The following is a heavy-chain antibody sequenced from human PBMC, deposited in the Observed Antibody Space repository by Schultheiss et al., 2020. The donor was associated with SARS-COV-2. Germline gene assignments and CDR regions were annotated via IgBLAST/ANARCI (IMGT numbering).Heavy chain of an antibody. D-gene: IGHD6-19*01. CDR3: ARDREQWNF. J-gene: IGHJ4*01. CDR1: GFTVSSNY. Sequence: GESLKISCAASGFTVSSNYMSWVRQAPGKGLEWVARIKSKSDGETTAYAAPVKGRFTISRDDSKNTLYLQMNSLRDEDTAVYYCARDREQWNFWGRGTLVTVSS. CDR2: IKSKSDGETT. V-gene: IGHV3-15*01.